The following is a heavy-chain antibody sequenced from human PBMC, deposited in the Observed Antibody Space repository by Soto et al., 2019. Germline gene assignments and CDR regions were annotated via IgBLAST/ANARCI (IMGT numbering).Heavy chain of an antibody. J-gene: IGHJ6*03. CDR3: AKDFHTNMALMDV. CDR2: INWDSDTI. V-gene: IGHV3-9*01. Sequence: EVQLVESGGDLVQPGGSLRLSCAASGFTFDDYAMHWVGQVPGKGLEWVSGINWDSDTIAYAASVRGRFTISRDNAKNSLYLQMNSLRPEDTALYYCAKDFHTNMALMDVWGKGTTVTVSS. CDR1: GFTFDDYA. D-gene: IGHD3-10*01.